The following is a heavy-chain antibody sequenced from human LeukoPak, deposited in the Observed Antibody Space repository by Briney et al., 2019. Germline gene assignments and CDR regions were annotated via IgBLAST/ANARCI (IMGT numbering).Heavy chain of an antibody. CDR2: INTDGSST. Sequence: GGSLRLSCAASGFTFSSYWMHWVRQAPGKGLVWVSRINTDGSSTSYADSVKGRFTISRDNAKNTLYLQMNSLRAEDTAVYYCARGGYHAYYLDYWGQGSLATVSS. J-gene: IGHJ4*02. CDR3: ARGGYHAYYLDY. CDR1: GFTFSSYW. V-gene: IGHV3-74*01. D-gene: IGHD5-18*01.